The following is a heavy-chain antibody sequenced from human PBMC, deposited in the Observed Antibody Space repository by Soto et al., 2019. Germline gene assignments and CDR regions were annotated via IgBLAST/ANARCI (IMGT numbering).Heavy chain of an antibody. CDR1: GDSVSSNSAA. V-gene: IGHV6-1*01. J-gene: IGHJ5*02. CDR2: TYYRSKWYS. Sequence: SQTLSLTCAISGDSVSSNSAAWNWIRQSPSRGLEWLGRTYYRSKWYSDYAVAVKGRITINPDTSKNQFSLQLNSVTPEDTALYYCAREEILVAYNWFDPWGQGTLVTVSS. D-gene: IGHD3-10*01. CDR3: AREEILVAYNWFDP.